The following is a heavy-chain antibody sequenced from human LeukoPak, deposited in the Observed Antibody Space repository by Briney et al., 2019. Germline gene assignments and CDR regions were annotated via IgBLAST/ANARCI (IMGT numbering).Heavy chain of an antibody. CDR1: GFTFSDYY. V-gene: IGHV3-11*01. CDR3: AKDMKVAAGPFDY. J-gene: IGHJ4*02. CDR2: ISSSAATI. D-gene: IGHD6-13*01. Sequence: GGSLRLSCAASGFTFSDYYMSWIRQAPGKGLEWVSYISSSAATIYYADSVKGRFTISRDNSKNTLYLQMNSLRAEDTAVYYCAKDMKVAAGPFDYWGQGTLVTVAS.